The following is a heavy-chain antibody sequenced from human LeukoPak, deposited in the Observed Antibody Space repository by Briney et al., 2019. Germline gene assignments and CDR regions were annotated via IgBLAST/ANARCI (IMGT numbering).Heavy chain of an antibody. D-gene: IGHD3-10*01. CDR3: ARQYYYGSGSPSWFDP. CDR2: ISSSGSTI. V-gene: IGHV3-11*01. CDR1: GFTFSDYY. J-gene: IGHJ5*02. Sequence: GGSLRLSCAASGFTFSDYYMSWIRQAPGKGLEWVSYISSSGSTIYYADSVKGRFTISRDNAKNSMYLQMNSLRAEATAVYYCARQYYYGSGSPSWFDPWGQGTLVTVSS.